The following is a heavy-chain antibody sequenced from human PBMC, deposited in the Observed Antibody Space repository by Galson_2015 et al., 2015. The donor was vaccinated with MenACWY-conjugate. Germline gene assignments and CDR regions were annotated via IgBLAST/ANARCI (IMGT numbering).Heavy chain of an antibody. CDR3: ARHPPGGRGLDV. D-gene: IGHD1-26*01. J-gene: IGHJ6*02. CDR2: FNPASSET. V-gene: IGHV5-51*01. Sequence: SGAEVKKPGESLQISCKGSGYSFTNYWIGWVRQMPGKGLEWMGLFNPASSETRYSPSFQGQVTISADESISTAYLQWTSLKASDTAMYYCARHPPGGRGLDVWGRGTTVTVSS. CDR1: GYSFTNYW.